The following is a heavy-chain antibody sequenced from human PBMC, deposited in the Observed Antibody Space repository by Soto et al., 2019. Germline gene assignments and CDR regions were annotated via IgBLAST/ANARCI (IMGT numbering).Heavy chain of an antibody. J-gene: IGHJ6*03. CDR3: ATSTVDIVATIVLAYYYYYMDV. D-gene: IGHD5-12*01. Sequence: PETLSVTWTVSGGSISSSSYYWGWIRQPPGKGLEWIGSIYYSGSTYYNPSLKSRVTISVDTSKNQFSLKLSSVTAADTAVYYCATSTVDIVATIVLAYYYYYMDVWGKGTTVTVSS. CDR1: GGSISSSSYY. V-gene: IGHV4-39*01. CDR2: IYYSGST.